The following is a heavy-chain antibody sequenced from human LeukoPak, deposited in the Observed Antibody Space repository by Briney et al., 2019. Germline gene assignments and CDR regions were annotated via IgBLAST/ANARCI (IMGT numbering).Heavy chain of an antibody. D-gene: IGHD3-10*01. Sequence: SVKVSCKASGGTLSSYAISWVRQAPGQGLEWMGRIIPILGIANYAQKFQGRVTITADKSTSTAYMELSSLRSEDTAVYYCVRLMVRGVIGPWGQGTLVTVSS. J-gene: IGHJ5*02. CDR1: GGTLSSYA. CDR3: VRLMVRGVIGP. CDR2: IIPILGIA. V-gene: IGHV1-69*04.